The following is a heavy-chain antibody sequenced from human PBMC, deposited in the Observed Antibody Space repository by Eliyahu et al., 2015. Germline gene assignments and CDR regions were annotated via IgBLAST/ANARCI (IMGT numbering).Heavy chain of an antibody. CDR3: ATAAGRAVER. CDR1: GFTFSPYW. J-gene: IGHJ5*02. V-gene: IGHV3-7*01. Sequence: EVQLVESGGGLVQPGGSLRLSCAVSGFTFSPYWMSWLRQGPGKGLECVANIKYDGSETYYVDSVKGRFTISRDNAKNSLYLQMNSLRGEDTAVYYCATAAGRAVERWGQGTLVTVSS. D-gene: IGHD3-10*01. CDR2: IKYDGSET.